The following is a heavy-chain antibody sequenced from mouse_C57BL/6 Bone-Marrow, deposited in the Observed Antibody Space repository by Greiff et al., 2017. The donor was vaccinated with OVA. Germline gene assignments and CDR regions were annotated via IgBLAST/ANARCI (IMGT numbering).Heavy chain of an antibody. Sequence: VHVKPSGPELVQPGSSVPMSCTASGYTFPDYFMPWVTQSHGKSLSWIGYINPNNGGTSYNQKFKGKATLTVNKSSSTAYMELRSLTSEDSAVYYCARLRRFCDYWGQGTTLTVSS. J-gene: IGHJ2*01. CDR2: INPNNGGT. V-gene: IGHV1-22*01. D-gene: IGHD2-12*01. CDR1: GYTFPDYF. CDR3: ARLRRFCDY.